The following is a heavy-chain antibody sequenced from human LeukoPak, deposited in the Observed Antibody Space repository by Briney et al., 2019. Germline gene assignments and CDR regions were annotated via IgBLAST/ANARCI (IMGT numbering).Heavy chain of an antibody. CDR1: GFTFSRYA. CDR2: ITGSGGGT. CDR3: ARDPNGDYIGAFEF. V-gene: IGHV3-23*01. D-gene: IGHD4-17*01. J-gene: IGHJ3*01. Sequence: GGSLRLSCEASGFTFSRYAMIWVRQAPGKGLEWVSAITGSGGGTQYADSVKGRFTISRDNSKNTLYLQMNSLRAEDTAVYYCARDPNGDYIGAFEFWGQGTMVTVPS.